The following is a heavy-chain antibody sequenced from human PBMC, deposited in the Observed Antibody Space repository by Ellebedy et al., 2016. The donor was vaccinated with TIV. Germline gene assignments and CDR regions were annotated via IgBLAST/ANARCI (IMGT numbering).Heavy chain of an antibody. J-gene: IGHJ4*02. CDR2: ISYDGSNK. D-gene: IGHD3-10*01. V-gene: IGHV3-30*03. Sequence: GESLKISCAAPGFTFSSYGMHWVRQAPGKGLEWVAVISYDGSNKYYADSVKGRFTISRDNSKNTLYLQMNSLRAEDTAVYYCARESGALDYWGQGTLVTVSS. CDR3: ARESGALDY. CDR1: GFTFSSYG.